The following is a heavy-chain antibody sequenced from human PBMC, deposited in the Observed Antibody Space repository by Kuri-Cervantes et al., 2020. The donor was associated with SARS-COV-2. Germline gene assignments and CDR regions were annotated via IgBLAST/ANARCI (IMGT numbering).Heavy chain of an antibody. Sequence: SETLSLTCTVSGGSISGSSSYYWGWIRQPPGKGLEWIGTIYYSGNTYYKPSLKGRVTISVDTSKNQFSLKLRSVTAADTADYYCARHVELIRRFDYWGQGTLVTVSS. CDR2: IYYSGNT. CDR1: GGSISGSSSYY. D-gene: IGHD1-1*01. CDR3: ARHVELIRRFDY. J-gene: IGHJ4*02. V-gene: IGHV4-39*01.